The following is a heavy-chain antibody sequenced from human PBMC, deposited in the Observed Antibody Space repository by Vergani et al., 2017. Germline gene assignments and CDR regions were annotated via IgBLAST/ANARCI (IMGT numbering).Heavy chain of an antibody. CDR1: GFTFSSYA. D-gene: IGHD6-19*01. Sequence: VQLLESGGGLVQPGGSLRLSCAASGFTFSSYAMSWVRQAPGKGLEWVSAISGSGGSTYYADSVKGRFTISRDNAKNALYLQMNSLRAEDTAVYYCARDYSSGWYSGGYYSYSGMDVWGEGSTVTVSS. J-gene: IGHJ6*04. CDR2: ISGSGGST. V-gene: IGHV3-23*01. CDR3: ARDYSSGWYSGGYYSYSGMDV.